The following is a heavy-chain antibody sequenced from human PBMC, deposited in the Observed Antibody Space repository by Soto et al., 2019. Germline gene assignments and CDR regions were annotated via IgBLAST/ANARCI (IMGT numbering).Heavy chain of an antibody. CDR2: IYYSGST. D-gene: IGHD3-10*01. J-gene: IGHJ4*02. CDR3: ARTGAYYYGSGSYHDY. CDR1: GGSISSYY. V-gene: IGHV4-59*08. Sequence: SETLSLTCTVSGGSISSYYWSWIRQPPGKGLEWIGYIYYSGSTNYNPSLKSRVTISVDTSKNQFSLKLGSVTAADTAVYYCARTGAYYYGSGSYHDYWGQGTLVTVSS.